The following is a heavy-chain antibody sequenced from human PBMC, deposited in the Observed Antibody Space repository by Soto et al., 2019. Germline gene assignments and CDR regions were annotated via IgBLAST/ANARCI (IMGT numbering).Heavy chain of an antibody. Sequence: XAVKVSCRASGYPFSSYDIDWVRRAPGQGLEWMGWMNPNSGNTGYAQKFQGRVTMTRNTSISTAYMELSSLRSEDTAVYYCATNLRSLHDFWTGYPRYYYYGMDVWAQGTTVTGSS. CDR3: ATNLRSLHDFWTGYPRYYYYGMDV. D-gene: IGHD3-3*01. CDR1: GYPFSSYD. CDR2: MNPNSGNT. J-gene: IGHJ6*02. V-gene: IGHV1-8*01.